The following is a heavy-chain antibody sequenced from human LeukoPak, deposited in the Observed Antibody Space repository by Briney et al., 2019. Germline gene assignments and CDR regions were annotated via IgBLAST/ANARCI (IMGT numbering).Heavy chain of an antibody. D-gene: IGHD5-18*01. CDR2: IYTSGST. J-gene: IGHJ4*02. V-gene: IGHV4-39*07. Sequence: SETLSLTCTVSGGSISSSSYYWGWIRQPPGKGLEWIGSIYTSGSTNYNPSLKSRVTMSVDTSKNQFSLKLSSVTAADTAVYYCARDRDTAMAHYFDYWGQGILVTVSS. CDR1: GGSISSSSYY. CDR3: ARDRDTAMAHYFDY.